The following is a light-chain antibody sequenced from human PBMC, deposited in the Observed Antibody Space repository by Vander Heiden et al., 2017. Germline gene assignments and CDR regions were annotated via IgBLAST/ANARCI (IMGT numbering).Light chain of an antibody. CDR1: PTVSSTY. J-gene: IGKJ1*01. CDR2: GAS. CDR3: QQYDSSPRT. Sequence: EIVLTQSPGTLSLSPAERATISCSARPTVSSTYLAWYQQKPGQAPRLLIYGASSRATGVPDRFSGSGSGTDFTLTINRLEPEDFAAYYCQQYDSSPRTFGEGTKVEIK. V-gene: IGKV3-20*01.